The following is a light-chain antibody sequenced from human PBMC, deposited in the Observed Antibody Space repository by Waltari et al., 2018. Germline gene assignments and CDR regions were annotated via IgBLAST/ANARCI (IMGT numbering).Light chain of an antibody. Sequence: EIQMTQSPSSLSASIGDRVIITCRASETVNSDLNWFQQKAGKAPSLLIYGATTLESGLPSRFSGSGSGTEFTLTISSLQPEDFATYICQQSYSNPPWTFGQGTKVEVK. J-gene: IGKJ1*01. CDR3: QQSYSNPPWT. CDR2: GAT. CDR1: ETVNSD. V-gene: IGKV1-39*01.